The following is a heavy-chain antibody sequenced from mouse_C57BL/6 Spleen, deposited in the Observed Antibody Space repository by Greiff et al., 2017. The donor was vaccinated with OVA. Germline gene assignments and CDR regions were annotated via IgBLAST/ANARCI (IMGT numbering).Heavy chain of an antibody. V-gene: IGHV5-12*01. J-gene: IGHJ4*01. D-gene: IGHD4-1*01. CDR2: ISNGGGST. CDR3: ARQPRTGTDYAMDY. CDR1: GFTFSDYY. Sequence: EVKLVESGGGLVQPGGSLKLSCAASGFTFSDYYMYWVRQTPEKRLEWVAYISNGGGSTYYPDTVKGRFTISRDNAKNTLYLQMSRLKSEDTAMYYCARQPRTGTDYAMDYWGQGTSVTVSS.